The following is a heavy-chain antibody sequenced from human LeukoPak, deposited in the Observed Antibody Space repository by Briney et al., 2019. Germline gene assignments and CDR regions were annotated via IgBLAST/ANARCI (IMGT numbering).Heavy chain of an antibody. CDR2: IYSGGST. Sequence: GGSLRLSCAASGFTVSSNYMSWVRQAPGKGLEWVSVIYSGGSTYYADSVKGRFTISRDNSKNTLYLQMNSLRAEDTAVYYCARGSYGDYVYYYYGMDVWGQGTTVTVSS. J-gene: IGHJ6*02. CDR3: ARGSYGDYVYYYYGMDV. V-gene: IGHV3-53*01. CDR1: GFTVSSNY. D-gene: IGHD4-17*01.